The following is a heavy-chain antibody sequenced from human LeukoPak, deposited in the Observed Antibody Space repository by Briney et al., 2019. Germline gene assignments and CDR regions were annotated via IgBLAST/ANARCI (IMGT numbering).Heavy chain of an antibody. CDR2: ISWNSGSI. J-gene: IGHJ4*02. CDR1: GFTFNSYA. D-gene: IGHD6-6*01. V-gene: IGHV3-9*01. Sequence: GGSLRLSCAASGFTFNSYAMSWVRQAPGKGLEWVSGISWNSGSIGYADSVKGRFTISRDNAKNSLYLQMNSLRAEDTALYYCAKGYFEYSSSSGFRYWGQGTLVTVSS. CDR3: AKGYFEYSSSSGFRY.